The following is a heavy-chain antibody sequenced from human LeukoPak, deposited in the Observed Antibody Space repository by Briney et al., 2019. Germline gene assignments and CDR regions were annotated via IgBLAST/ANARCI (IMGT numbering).Heavy chain of an antibody. CDR2: IKHDGSEK. Sequence: GESLRLSCAASGFTFSSYWMSWVRQAPGKGLEWVANIKHDGSEKYYVDSVKGRFTISRDNAKNSLYLQMNSLRAEDTAVYYCARASSHIVVVPAAMSAGLYYYYYMDVWGKGTTVTVSS. V-gene: IGHV3-7*01. J-gene: IGHJ6*03. D-gene: IGHD2-2*01. CDR1: GFTFSSYW. CDR3: ARASSHIVVVPAAMSAGLYYYYYMDV.